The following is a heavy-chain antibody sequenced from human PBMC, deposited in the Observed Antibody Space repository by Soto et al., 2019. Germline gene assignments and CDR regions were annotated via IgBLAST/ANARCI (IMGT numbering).Heavy chain of an antibody. Sequence: VQLVQSGAEVKQPGSSVKVSCKASGGTFSSYAISWVRQAPGQGLEWMGGIIPISGTANYAQKFQGRVTITADESTNMELSSLRSEDTAVYYCARSQGSSTSLEIYYYYYYGMDVWGQGTTVTVSS. CDR3: ARSQGSSTSLEIYYYYYYGMDV. V-gene: IGHV1-69*01. CDR2: IIPISGTA. D-gene: IGHD2-2*01. CDR1: GGTFSSYA. J-gene: IGHJ6*02.